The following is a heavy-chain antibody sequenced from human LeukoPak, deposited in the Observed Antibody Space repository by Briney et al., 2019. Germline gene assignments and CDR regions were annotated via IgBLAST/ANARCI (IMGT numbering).Heavy chain of an antibody. CDR3: ARGGIGGRYYYYMDV. V-gene: IGHV3-48*01. J-gene: IGHJ6*03. Sequence: GGSLRLSCAASGFTFSSYSMNWVRQAPGKGLEWVSYISGSSSTIYYADSVKGRFTISRDKAKNSLYLQMTRLRAEDTAVYYCARGGIGGRYYYYMDVWGKGTTVTLSS. CDR1: GFTFSSYS. CDR2: ISGSSSTI. D-gene: IGHD4-23*01.